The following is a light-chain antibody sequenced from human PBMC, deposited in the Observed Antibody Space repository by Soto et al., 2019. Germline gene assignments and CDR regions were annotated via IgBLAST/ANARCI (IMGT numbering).Light chain of an antibody. V-gene: IGLV2-14*03. CDR1: SSDVGGYNY. Sequence: QSALTQPASVSGSPGQSITISCTGTSSDVGGYNYVSWYQHHPGKAPKLIIYSVSNRPSGVSNRFSGSKSGNTASLTISGLQAEDETDYYCSSFTSSSTVIFGGGTKLTVL. J-gene: IGLJ2*01. CDR2: SVS. CDR3: SSFTSSSTVI.